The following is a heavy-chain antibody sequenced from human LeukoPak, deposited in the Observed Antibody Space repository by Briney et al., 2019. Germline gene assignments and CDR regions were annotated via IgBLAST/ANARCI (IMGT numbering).Heavy chain of an antibody. CDR1: GLNFRAYY. V-gene: IGHV3-11*01. J-gene: IGHJ4*02. D-gene: IGHD3-3*01. Sequence: PRGSLRLSCVASGLNFRAYYMTRIRWAPGNALEAPGKGLEWLSHISKTGTTIYYADSVKGRFTISRDNAKSSLYLHMTSLRAEDTAVYYCVAGVALDYWGQGALVTVSS. CDR3: VAGVALDY. CDR2: ISKTGTTI.